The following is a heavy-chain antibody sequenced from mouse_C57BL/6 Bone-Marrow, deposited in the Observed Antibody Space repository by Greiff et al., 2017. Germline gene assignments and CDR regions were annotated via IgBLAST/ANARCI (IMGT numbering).Heavy chain of an antibody. CDR2: INPGSGGT. D-gene: IGHD2-4*01. CDR3: TRWIYYDYDSYFDY. J-gene: IGHJ2*01. CDR1: GYAFTNYL. Sequence: VQLQQSGAELVRPGTSVKVSCKASGYAFTNYLIEWVKQRPGQGLEWIGVINPGSGGTNYNEKFKGKATLTADKSSSTAYMQLSSLTSEDSAVYYCTRWIYYDYDSYFDYWGQGTTLTVSS. V-gene: IGHV1-54*01.